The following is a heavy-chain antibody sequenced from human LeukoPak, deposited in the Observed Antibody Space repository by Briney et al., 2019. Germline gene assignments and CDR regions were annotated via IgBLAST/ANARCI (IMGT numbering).Heavy chain of an antibody. D-gene: IGHD2-15*01. CDR2: IRYDGSNK. CDR3: AKDRCYSCYYYYYYMDV. V-gene: IGHV3-30*02. CDR1: GFTFSSYG. Sequence: PGGSLRLSCAASGFTFSSYGMHWVRQAPGKGLEWVAFIRYDGSNKYYADSVKGRFTISRDNSKNTLYLQMNSPRAEDTAVYYCAKDRCYSCYYYYYYMDVWGKGTTVTVSS. J-gene: IGHJ6*03.